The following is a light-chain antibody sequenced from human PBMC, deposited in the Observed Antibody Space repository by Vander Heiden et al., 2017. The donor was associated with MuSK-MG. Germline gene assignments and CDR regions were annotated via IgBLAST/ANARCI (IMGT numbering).Light chain of an antibody. J-gene: IGLJ1*01. V-gene: IGLV1-40*01. CDR2: GNT. CDR1: SSNIGAGFD. Sequence: QSVLTQPPSESGAPGRRVTIPCTGSSSNIGAGFDVHWYQQLPGTAPKLLIYGNTNRPSGVPDRFSGSKSGTSASLAITGLQAEDEADYYCQSYDSSPVFGTGTKVTVL. CDR3: QSYDSSPV.